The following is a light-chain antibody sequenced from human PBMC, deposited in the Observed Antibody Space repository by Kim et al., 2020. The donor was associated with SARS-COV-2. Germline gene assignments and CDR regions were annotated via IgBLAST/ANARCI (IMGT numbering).Light chain of an antibody. CDR3: QSYDSNNVV. J-gene: IGLJ2*01. CDR2: ENN. V-gene: IGLV6-57*03. CDR1: SGSIASGY. Sequence: NFMLTQPHSVSESPGKTVTISCTRSSGSIASGYVQWYQQRPGSVPTTVIQENNQRPSGVPDRFSGSIDSSSNSASLTISGLKTEDEADYYCQSYDSNNVVFGGGTQLIVL.